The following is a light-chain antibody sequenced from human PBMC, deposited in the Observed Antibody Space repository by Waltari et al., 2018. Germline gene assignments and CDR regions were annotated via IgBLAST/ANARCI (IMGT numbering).Light chain of an antibody. CDR3: AAWDDSLHVV. Sequence: QSVLTQPPSVSGTPGQTVTISCSGSYSNLGRNYVYWYRQFPRTAPQLVIYRDKERPSGVADRFSGSKSGTSASLAISGLRSEDEAIYHCAAWDDSLHVVFGGGTKVTVL. CDR1: YSNLGRNY. CDR2: RDK. V-gene: IGLV1-47*01. J-gene: IGLJ2*01.